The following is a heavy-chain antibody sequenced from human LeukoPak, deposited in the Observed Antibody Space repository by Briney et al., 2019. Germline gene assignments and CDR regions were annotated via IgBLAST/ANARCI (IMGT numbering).Heavy chain of an antibody. J-gene: IGHJ5*02. V-gene: IGHV3-23*01. CDR2: IIGSGGST. D-gene: IGHD6-25*01. CDR1: GFTFSSYA. CDR3: ARDSPGFPFDP. Sequence: GGSLRLSCAASGFTFSSYAMSWVRQAPGKGLEWVSAIIGSGGSTYYADSVKGRFTISRDNAKNSLYLQVNSLRAEDTAVYYCARDSPGFPFDPWGQGTLVTVSS.